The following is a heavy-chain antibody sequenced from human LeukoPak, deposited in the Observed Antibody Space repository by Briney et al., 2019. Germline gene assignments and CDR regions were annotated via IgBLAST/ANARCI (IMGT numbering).Heavy chain of an antibody. Sequence: GGSLRLSYAASGFTFSSYGMSWVRQAPGKGLEWVSAISGSGGSTYYADSVKGRFTISRDNSKNTLYLQMNSLRAEDTAVYYCASRVSRAHYFDYWGQGTLVTVSS. V-gene: IGHV3-23*01. CDR3: ASRVSRAHYFDY. CDR1: GFTFSSYG. J-gene: IGHJ4*02. CDR2: ISGSGGST. D-gene: IGHD6-6*01.